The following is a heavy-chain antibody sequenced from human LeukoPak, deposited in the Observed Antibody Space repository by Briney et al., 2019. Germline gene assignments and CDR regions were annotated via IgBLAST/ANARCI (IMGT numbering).Heavy chain of an antibody. D-gene: IGHD2-2*01. J-gene: IGHJ4*02. Sequence: GGSLSLSCGASGFTFSSYAMNWVRQAPGKGLEWVSGTGSTGVSTFYADSVKGRFTVSRDNSKNTLSLQMNSLRAEDTAVYYCAKDPGVVPAHYFDYWGQGTLVTVSS. CDR3: AKDPGVVPAHYFDY. V-gene: IGHV3-23*01. CDR2: TGSTGVST. CDR1: GFTFSSYA.